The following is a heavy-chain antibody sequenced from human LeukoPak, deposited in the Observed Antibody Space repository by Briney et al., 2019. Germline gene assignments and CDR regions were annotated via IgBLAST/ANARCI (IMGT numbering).Heavy chain of an antibody. J-gene: IGHJ6*03. CDR1: GGSISSSSYY. V-gene: IGHV4-39*07. CDR3: ARGSSSPYYYYYMDV. CDR2: IYYSGST. Sequence: SETLSLTCTVSGGSISSSSYYWGWIRQPPGKGLEWIGSIYYSGSTYYNPSLKSRVTMSVDTSKNQFSLRLSSVTAADTAVYYCARGSSSPYYYYYMDVWGKGTTVTVSS. D-gene: IGHD6-13*01.